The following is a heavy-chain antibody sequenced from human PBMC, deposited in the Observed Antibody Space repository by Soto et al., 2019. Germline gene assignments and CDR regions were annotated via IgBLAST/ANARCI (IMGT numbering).Heavy chain of an antibody. V-gene: IGHV1-2*02. CDR2: INPNSGGT. Sequence: ASVKVSCKASGYTFTGYYMHWVRQAPGQGLEWMGWINPNSGGTNYAQKFQGRVTMTRDTSTSTAYMELSRLRSDDTAVYYCARARIAVAGYFDYWGQGTLVTAPQ. D-gene: IGHD6-19*01. J-gene: IGHJ4*02. CDR3: ARARIAVAGYFDY. CDR1: GYTFTGYY.